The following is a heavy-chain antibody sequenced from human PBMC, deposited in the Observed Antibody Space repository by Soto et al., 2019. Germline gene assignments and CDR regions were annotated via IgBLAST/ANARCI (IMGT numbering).Heavy chain of an antibody. CDR2: IYYSGST. D-gene: IGHD3-10*01. V-gene: IGHV4-59*01. J-gene: IGHJ4*02. Sequence: SETLSLTCTVSGGSISSYYWSWIRQPPGKGLEWIGYIYYSGSTNYNPSLKSRVTISVDTSKNQFSLKLSSVTAADTAVYYCARSPNPNRVQPKIWFGEYYFDYWGQGTLVTVSS. CDR3: ARSPNPNRVQPKIWFGEYYFDY. CDR1: GGSISSYY.